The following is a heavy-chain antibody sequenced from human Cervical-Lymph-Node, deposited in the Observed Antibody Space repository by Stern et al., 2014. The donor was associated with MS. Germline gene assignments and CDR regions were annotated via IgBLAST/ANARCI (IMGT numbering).Heavy chain of an antibody. Sequence: QLVESGPGLVKPSETLSLTCTVSGYSISSGYYWGWIRQPPGKGLACVGTTYHSGSTYYNPSLKSRVTISVDKPTNKFSLKLSSVTAADTAVYYCAREEQQLVHGNWFDPWGQGTLVTVSS. D-gene: IGHD6-13*01. CDR1: GYSISSGYY. CDR2: TYHSGST. V-gene: IGHV4-38-2*02. CDR3: AREEQQLVHGNWFDP. J-gene: IGHJ5*02.